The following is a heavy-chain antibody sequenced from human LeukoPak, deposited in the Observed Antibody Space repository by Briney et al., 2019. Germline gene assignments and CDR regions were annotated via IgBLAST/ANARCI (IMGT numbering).Heavy chain of an antibody. Sequence: GESLKISCQGSGYNFPIYWIGWVRQMPGQGLEWMGIIYPDDSNTIYGPSFQGQVTISADKSINTAYLEWSSLKASDTAIYYCAKQGAAGKYYYYYMDVWGKGTTVTVSS. CDR3: AKQGAAGKYYYYYMDV. CDR1: GYNFPIYW. J-gene: IGHJ6*03. D-gene: IGHD6-13*01. CDR2: IYPDDSNT. V-gene: IGHV5-51*01.